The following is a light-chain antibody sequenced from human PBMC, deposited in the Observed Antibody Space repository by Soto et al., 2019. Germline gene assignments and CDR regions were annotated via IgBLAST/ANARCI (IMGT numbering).Light chain of an antibody. J-gene: IGKJ5*01. CDR2: DAS. V-gene: IGKV1-5*01. CDR1: QSISSY. Sequence: DIQMTQSPSTLSASLGDRVTITCRASQSISSYLAWYQQKPGKAPKVLIFDASSLESGVPSRFSGSGSGTDFTLTISSLQPEDFATYYCQQLNSYPITFGQGTRLEIK. CDR3: QQLNSYPIT.